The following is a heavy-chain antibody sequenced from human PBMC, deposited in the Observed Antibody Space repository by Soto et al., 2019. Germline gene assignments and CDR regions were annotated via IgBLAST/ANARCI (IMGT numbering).Heavy chain of an antibody. D-gene: IGHD2-2*02. CDR3: ARDRGYCSSTRCYTERYNWFDP. J-gene: IGHJ5*02. CDR2: IYYSGST. Sequence: SETLSLTCTVSGGSISSGGYYWSWIRQHPGKGLEWIGYIYYSGSTYYNPSLKSRVTISVDTSKNQFSLKLSSVTAADTAVYYCARDRGYCSSTRCYTERYNWFDPWGQGTLVTVSS. CDR1: GGSISSGGYY. V-gene: IGHV4-31*03.